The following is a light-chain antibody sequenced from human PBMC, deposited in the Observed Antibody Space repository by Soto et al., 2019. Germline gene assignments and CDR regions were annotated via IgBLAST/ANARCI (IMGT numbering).Light chain of an antibody. Sequence: EVVLTQSPATLSVSPGERATLSSRASQSVNQKLGWYQQKPGQAPRLLIYVASYRATGIPARFSGSGSGTEYTLTISNLQAEDFAVYYCQQFNNWPHTFGQGTRLEI. CDR2: VAS. CDR1: QSVNQK. CDR3: QQFNNWPHT. J-gene: IGKJ5*01. V-gene: IGKV3-15*01.